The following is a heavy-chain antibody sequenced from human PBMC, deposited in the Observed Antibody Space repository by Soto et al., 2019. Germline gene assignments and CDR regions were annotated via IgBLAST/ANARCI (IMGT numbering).Heavy chain of an antibody. CDR2: IYYSGST. CDR3: ARDPYS. Sequence: QVQLQESGPGLVKPSETLSLTCTVSGGSISNYYWSWIRQPPGKGLEWIGYIYYSGSTNYNPSLXSXATISVDTSKNQFSLKLSSVTAADTAVYYCARDPYSWGQGTLVTVSS. CDR1: GGSISNYY. V-gene: IGHV4-59*01. J-gene: IGHJ5*02. D-gene: IGHD2-21*01.